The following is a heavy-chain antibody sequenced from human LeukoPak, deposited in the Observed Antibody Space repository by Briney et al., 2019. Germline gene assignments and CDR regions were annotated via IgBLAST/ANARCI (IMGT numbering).Heavy chain of an antibody. Sequence: GSLRLSCAASGFTFSKYDMSWVRQPPGKGLEWIGEINDSGSISYNPSLKSRLTISVDTSKNQFSLKLTSVTAADTAVYYCATGGGGPRRRDWGQGTLVTVSS. J-gene: IGHJ4*02. CDR3: ATGGGGPRRRD. CDR2: INDSGSI. CDR1: GFTFSKYD. V-gene: IGHV4-34*01. D-gene: IGHD3-16*01.